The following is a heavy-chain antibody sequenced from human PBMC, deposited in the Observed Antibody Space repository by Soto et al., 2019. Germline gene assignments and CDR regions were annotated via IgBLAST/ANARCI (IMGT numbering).Heavy chain of an antibody. CDR1: GFTFSSYA. CDR3: ARICDY. V-gene: IGHV3-30-3*01. Sequence: QVQLVESGGGVVQPGRSLRLSCAASGFTFSSYAMHWVRQAPGKGLEWVAVISYDGSNKYYADSVKGRFTISRDNSKNTLYLQMNSLRAEDTAVYYCARICDYWGQGTLVTVSS. J-gene: IGHJ4*02. CDR2: ISYDGSNK.